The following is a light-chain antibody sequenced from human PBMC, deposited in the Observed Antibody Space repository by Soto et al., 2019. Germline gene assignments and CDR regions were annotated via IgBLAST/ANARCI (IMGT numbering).Light chain of an antibody. CDR1: QSISSY. Sequence: DIQRTQSPSSLSASVGDRVTITCRASQSISSYLNWYQQKPGKDPKLLIYAAYSLQSGVPSRFSGSGSGTDFTLTIRSLQPEDFATYYCQQSYSTPQTFGQGTKVDIK. CDR3: QQSYSTPQT. J-gene: IGKJ1*01. CDR2: AAY. V-gene: IGKV1-39*01.